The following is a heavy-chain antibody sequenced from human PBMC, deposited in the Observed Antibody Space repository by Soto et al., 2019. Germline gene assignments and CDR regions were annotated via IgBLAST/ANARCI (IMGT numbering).Heavy chain of an antibody. CDR3: ARRNEGYRSATQYHYGRDV. V-gene: IGHV5-10-1*01. CDR2: IDPSDSYT. CDR1: GYSFTSYW. D-gene: IGHD6-25*01. Sequence: GESLKISFKGSGYSFTSYWISWVRQMPVKGLEWMGRIDPSDSYTNYSPSFQGHVTISADKSISTAYLQWSSLKASDTAMYYCARRNEGYRSATQYHYGRDVWGDGKTVTVS. J-gene: IGHJ6*02.